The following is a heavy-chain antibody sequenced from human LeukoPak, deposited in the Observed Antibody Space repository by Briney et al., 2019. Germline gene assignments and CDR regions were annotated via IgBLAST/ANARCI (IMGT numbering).Heavy chain of an antibody. CDR1: GGTFSSYA. CDR3: ARETIRSNDELGFFDY. V-gene: IGHV1-69*13. J-gene: IGHJ4*02. Sequence: GASVKVSCKASGGTFSSYAISWVRQAPGQGLEWMGGIIPIFGTANYAQKFQGRVTITADESTSTAYMELSSLRSEDTAVYYCARETIRSNDELGFFDYWGQGTLVTVSS. CDR2: IIPIFGTA. D-gene: IGHD1-1*01.